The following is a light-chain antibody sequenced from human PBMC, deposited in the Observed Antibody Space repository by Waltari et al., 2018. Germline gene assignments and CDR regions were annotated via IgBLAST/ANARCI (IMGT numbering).Light chain of an antibody. CDR2: DAS. Sequence: DIQMTQSPSSLSASVGYRVTITCRASQSISSRLAWYQQKPGKAPKLLIYDASSLETGVPSRFSGSGSGTEFTLTISSLQPDDFATYYCQQYKSYWTFGQGTKVEIK. J-gene: IGKJ1*01. V-gene: IGKV1-5*01. CDR3: QQYKSYWT. CDR1: QSISSR.